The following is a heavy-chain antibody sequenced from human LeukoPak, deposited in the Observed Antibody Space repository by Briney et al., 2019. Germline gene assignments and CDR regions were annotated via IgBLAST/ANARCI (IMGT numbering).Heavy chain of an antibody. J-gene: IGHJ4*02. V-gene: IGHV3-53*01. CDR1: GFSVSNNY. Sequence: GGSLRLSCAASGFSVSNNYMNWVRQAPGKGLEWVSVIYSGGSTYYADSVKGRFTISRDNSKNTLYLQMNSLRAEDTAVYYCARDRRLDPTHSSGWYHPFDYWGQGTLVTVSS. D-gene: IGHD6-19*01. CDR3: ARDRRLDPTHSSGWYHPFDY. CDR2: IYSGGST.